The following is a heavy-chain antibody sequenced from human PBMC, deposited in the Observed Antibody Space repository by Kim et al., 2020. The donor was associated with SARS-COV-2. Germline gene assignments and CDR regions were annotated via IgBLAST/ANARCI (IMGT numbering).Heavy chain of an antibody. CDR2: ISHSGTT. CDR1: GESLSGYY. D-gene: IGHD3-22*01. V-gene: IGHV4-34*01. CDR3: ARERRDDSDGYYYFDY. J-gene: IGHJ4*01. Sequence: SETLSLTCAVFGESLSGYYWSWIRQPPGKGLELIGQISHSGTTNYNPSLKSRVTISIDTSKNQFSLKLNSMTAADTAVYYCARERRDDSDGYYYFDYWG.